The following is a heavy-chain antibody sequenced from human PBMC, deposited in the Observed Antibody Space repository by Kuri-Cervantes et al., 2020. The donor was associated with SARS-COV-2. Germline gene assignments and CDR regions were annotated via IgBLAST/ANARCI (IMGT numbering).Heavy chain of an antibody. J-gene: IGHJ6*02. V-gene: IGHV3-21*04. Sequence: GESLKISCAAFGFTFSSYSMNWVRQAPGKGLEWVSSISSSRSYIYYADSVKGRFTISRDNSKNTLYLQMNSLRAEDTAVYYCAKGDRAATPGYYYYGMDVWGQGTTVTVSS. D-gene: IGHD2-15*01. CDR3: AKGDRAATPGYYYYGMDV. CDR1: GFTFSSYS. CDR2: ISSSRSYI.